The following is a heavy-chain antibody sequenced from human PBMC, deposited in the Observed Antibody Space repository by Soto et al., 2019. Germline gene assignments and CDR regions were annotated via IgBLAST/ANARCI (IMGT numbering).Heavy chain of an antibody. Sequence: SETLSLTCSFSGDSVTSHYLNWIRQSPEKGLEWIAYIYYIGITNYNPSLKSRVTISVDTSKNHFSLKLSSVTAADTGVYYCARHLYDYTHFDYWGQGTLVTVSS. J-gene: IGHJ4*02. V-gene: IGHV4-59*08. CDR1: GDSVTSHY. CDR2: IYYIGIT. D-gene: IGHD3-16*01. CDR3: ARHLYDYTHFDY.